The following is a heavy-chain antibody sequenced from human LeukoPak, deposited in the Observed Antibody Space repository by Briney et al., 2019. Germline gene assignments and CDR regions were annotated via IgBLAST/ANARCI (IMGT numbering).Heavy chain of an antibody. CDR3: ANLDTAMDYYYYGMDV. V-gene: IGHV4-34*01. Sequence: SETLSLTCAVYGGSFSGYYWCWIRQPPGKGLEWIGEINHSGSTNYNPSLKSRVTISVDTSKNQFSLKLSSVTAADTAVYYCANLDTAMDYYYYGMDVWGKGTTVTVSS. D-gene: IGHD5-18*01. CDR2: INHSGST. J-gene: IGHJ6*04. CDR1: GGSFSGYY.